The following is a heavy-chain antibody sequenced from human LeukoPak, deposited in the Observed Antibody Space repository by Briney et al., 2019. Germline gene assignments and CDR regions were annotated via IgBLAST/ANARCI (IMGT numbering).Heavy chain of an antibody. D-gene: IGHD2-15*01. CDR3: AKRWQGDFDY. V-gene: IGHV4-59*08. CDR2: IYYSGST. J-gene: IGHJ4*02. Sequence: SETLSLTCTVSGGSISSYYWSGIRQPPGKGLEWIGYIYYSGSTNYNPSLKSRVTISVDTSKNQFSLKLSSVTAADTAVYYCAKRWQGDFDYWGQGTLVTVSS. CDR1: GGSISSYY.